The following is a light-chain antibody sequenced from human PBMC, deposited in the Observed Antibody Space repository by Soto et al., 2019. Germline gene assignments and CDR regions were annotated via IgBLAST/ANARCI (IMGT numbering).Light chain of an antibody. CDR2: EDS. Sequence: SYELTQPPSVAVAPGQTARITCGGNNIGRKRVHWYQQKPGQAPVLVVYEDSDRPSGIPERFSGSNSGNTATLTISRVEAEDEADYYCQVWDSSSDHNYVFGTGTKVTVL. V-gene: IGLV3-21*02. CDR1: NIGRKR. CDR3: QVWDSSSDHNYV. J-gene: IGLJ1*01.